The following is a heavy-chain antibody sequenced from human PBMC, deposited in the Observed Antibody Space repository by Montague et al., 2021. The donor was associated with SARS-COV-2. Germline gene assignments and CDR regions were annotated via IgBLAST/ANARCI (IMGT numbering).Heavy chain of an antibody. CDR1: VHSSGGGIRC. CDR3: ARQENSSGWFKPDAFDI. CDR2: LFLSGKT. V-gene: IGHV4-39*01. D-gene: IGHD6-19*01. Sequence: SETLSLTCAEAVHSSGGGIRCWSGMHQSELQGLVWIGCLFLSGKTYYNPSLKSRVTISVDTSKNQFSLKLSSVTAADTAVYYCARQENSSGWFKPDAFDIWGQGTMVTVSS. J-gene: IGHJ3*02.